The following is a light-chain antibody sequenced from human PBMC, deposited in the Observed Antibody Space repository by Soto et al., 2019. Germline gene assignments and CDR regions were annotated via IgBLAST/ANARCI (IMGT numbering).Light chain of an antibody. V-gene: IGLV1-51*01. CDR1: SSNIGNNY. CDR3: GTWDSSLSVVV. Sequence: QSVLTQPPSVSAAPGQKVTISCSGSSSNIGNNYVSWYQHLPGTAPKLRIYDNNKRPSGIPDRFSGSKSGTSATLGITGLQTGDEADYYCGTWDSSLSVVVFGGGTKVTVL. J-gene: IGLJ2*01. CDR2: DNN.